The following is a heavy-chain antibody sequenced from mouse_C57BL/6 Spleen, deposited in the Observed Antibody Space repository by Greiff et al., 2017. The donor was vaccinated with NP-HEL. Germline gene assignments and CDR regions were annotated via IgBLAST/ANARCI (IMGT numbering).Heavy chain of an antibody. J-gene: IGHJ4*01. D-gene: IGHD2-3*01. CDR2: IHPNSGST. V-gene: IGHV1-64*01. Sequence: VQLQQSGAELVKPGASVKLSCKASGYTFTSYWMHWVKQRPGQGLEWIGMIHPNSGSTNYNEKFKSKATLTVDKSSSTAYMQLSSLTSEDSAVYYCARDGYYDYAMDYWGQGTSVTVSS. CDR3: ARDGYYDYAMDY. CDR1: GYTFTSYW.